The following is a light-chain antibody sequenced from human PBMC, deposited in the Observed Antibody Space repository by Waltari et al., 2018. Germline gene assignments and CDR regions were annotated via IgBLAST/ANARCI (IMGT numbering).Light chain of an antibody. CDR3: QQYNSYEWT. V-gene: IGKV1-5*03. CDR1: QSLNSW. Sequence: DIQMTQFPSTLSASVGDRLTITCRPSQSLNSWLAWYQQKPGKAPKTLIYKASSLESGVPSRFSGSGSGTEFTLTISSLQPDDFATYYCQQYNSYEWTFGQGTKVAIK. J-gene: IGKJ1*01. CDR2: KAS.